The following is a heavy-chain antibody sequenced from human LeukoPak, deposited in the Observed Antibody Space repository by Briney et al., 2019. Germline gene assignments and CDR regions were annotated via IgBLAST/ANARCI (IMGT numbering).Heavy chain of an antibody. V-gene: IGHV4-39*07. D-gene: IGHD6-19*01. CDR3: ARGTLERFGGPMPVAGSFDY. Sequence: PSETLSLTCTVSGGSISSSSYFWGWIRQPPGKGLEWIGNIYYSGPTYSNPSLRSRVTISLDTSKNQFSLKLSSVAAADTAVYYCARGTLERFGGPMPVAGSFDYWGQGTLVTVSS. CDR2: IYYSGPT. J-gene: IGHJ4*02. CDR1: GGSISSSSYF.